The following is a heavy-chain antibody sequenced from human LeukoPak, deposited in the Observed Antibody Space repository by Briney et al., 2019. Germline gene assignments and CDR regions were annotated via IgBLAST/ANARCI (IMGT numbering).Heavy chain of an antibody. V-gene: IGHV3-30*18. CDR2: ISYDGSYK. J-gene: IGHJ4*02. D-gene: IGHD4-17*01. Sequence: GGSLRLFCAASGFTFSSYGMHWVRQAPGKGLEWVAVISYDGSYKYYADSVKGRFTISRDNSKNTLYLQMNSLRAEDTAVYYCAKEAVTTDYWGQGTLVTVSS. CDR1: GFTFSSYG. CDR3: AKEAVTTDY.